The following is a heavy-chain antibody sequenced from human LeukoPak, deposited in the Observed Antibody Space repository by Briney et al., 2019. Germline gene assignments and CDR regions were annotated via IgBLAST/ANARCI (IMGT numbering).Heavy chain of an antibody. Sequence: ASVKVSCKASGGTFSSYAISWVRQARGQGPEWMGEIIPVFGTANYAQKFQGRVTITADESTSTAYMELSSLRSEDTAVYYCARFNEWREPMVRGVITWFDPWGQGTLVTVSS. CDR3: ARFNEWREPMVRGVITWFDP. V-gene: IGHV1-69*13. D-gene: IGHD3-10*01. CDR2: IIPVFGTA. CDR1: GGTFSSYA. J-gene: IGHJ5*02.